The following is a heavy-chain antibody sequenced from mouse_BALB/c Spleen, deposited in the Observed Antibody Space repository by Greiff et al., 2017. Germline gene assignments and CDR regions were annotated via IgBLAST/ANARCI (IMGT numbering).Heavy chain of an antibody. CDR1: GYTFPDYY. CDR2: IYPGSGNT. CDR3: ARSDGKARYAMDY. Sequence: QVQLKESGPELVKPGASVKISCKASGYTFPDYYINWVKQKPGQGLEWIGWIYPGSGNTKYNEKFKGKATLTVDTSSSTAYMQLSSLTSEDTAVYFCARSDGKARYAMDYWGQGTSVTVSS. V-gene: IGHV1-84*02. J-gene: IGHJ4*01. D-gene: IGHD2-1*01.